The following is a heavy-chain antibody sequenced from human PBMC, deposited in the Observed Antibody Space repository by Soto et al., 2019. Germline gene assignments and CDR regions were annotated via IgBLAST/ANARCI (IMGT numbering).Heavy chain of an antibody. D-gene: IGHD1-26*01. CDR1: GGSFSAYY. Sequence: SETLSLTCAVYGGSFSAYYWSWVRQPPGKGLGWIGEIIHSESTKYNPSLKSRVTISVDTSKNQFPLKLSSVTAADTAVYYCARQRPTDGRWEFANYYGMDVWGQGTPVTVSS. J-gene: IGHJ6*02. V-gene: IGHV4-34*12. CDR3: ARQRPTDGRWEFANYYGMDV. CDR2: IIHSEST.